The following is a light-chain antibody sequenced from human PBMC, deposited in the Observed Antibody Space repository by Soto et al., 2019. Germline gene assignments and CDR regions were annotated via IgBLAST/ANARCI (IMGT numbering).Light chain of an antibody. V-gene: IGLV2-14*01. CDR2: QVT. CDR1: SSDVGNYNY. CDR3: TSFSTGSSYVI. Sequence: QSALTQPASVSGSPGQSITISCTGTSSDVGNYNYVSWYQETPGKAPRLIIYQVTNRPSGVSNRFSGSKSGNTASLTISGLQADDEAEYYCTSFSTGSSYVIFGGGTKLTFL. J-gene: IGLJ2*01.